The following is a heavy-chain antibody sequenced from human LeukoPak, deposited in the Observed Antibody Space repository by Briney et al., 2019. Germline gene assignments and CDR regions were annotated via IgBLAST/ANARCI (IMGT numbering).Heavy chain of an antibody. Sequence: GQSLRLSCAASGFTLTSYWMTWVRQAQGTWLEWVACMKEDGSEKYYVDSVKGRFTISRDNAKNSLYLQMNSLRAEDTAMYYCARGRHSSSWSPIDYWGQGTLVTVSS. J-gene: IGHJ4*02. V-gene: IGHV3-7*01. CDR2: MKEDGSEK. D-gene: IGHD6-13*01. CDR1: GFTLTSYW. CDR3: ARGRHSSSWSPIDY.